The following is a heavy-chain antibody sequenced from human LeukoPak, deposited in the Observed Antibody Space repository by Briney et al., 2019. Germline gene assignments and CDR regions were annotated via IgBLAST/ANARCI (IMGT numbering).Heavy chain of an antibody. D-gene: IGHD6-19*01. V-gene: IGHV3-23*01. CDR3: AKDIKKWARSCWYHPDGGSEPDY. Sequence: GGSLRLSCAASGFTFSSYGMSWVRQAPGKGPEWVSTISGSGGSTYYADSVKGRFTISRDNSKNTLYLQMNSLRAEDTAVYYCAKDIKKWARSCWYHPDGGSEPDYWGQGTLVTVSS. CDR1: GFTFSSYG. J-gene: IGHJ4*02. CDR2: ISGSGGST.